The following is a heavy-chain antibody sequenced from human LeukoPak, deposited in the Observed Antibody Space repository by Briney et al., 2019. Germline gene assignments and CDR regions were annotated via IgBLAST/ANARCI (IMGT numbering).Heavy chain of an antibody. V-gene: IGHV5-51*01. J-gene: IGHJ4*02. D-gene: IGHD3-10*01. CDR2: VYPDDSDT. Sequence: GESLKISCEGPGYLFNTDWIAWVRQTPGKGLEWMGMVYPDDSDTRYNPSFQGQVTISADKSINTAYLQWDSLEASDTAIYYCAVRGSYFDYWGQGALVTVSS. CDR1: GYLFNTDW. CDR3: AVRGSYFDY.